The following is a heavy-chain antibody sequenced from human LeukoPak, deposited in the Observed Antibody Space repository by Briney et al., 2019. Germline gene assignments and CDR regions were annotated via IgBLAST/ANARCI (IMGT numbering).Heavy chain of an antibody. Sequence: GGSLRLSCAASGFTFSSYGMHWVRQAPGKGLEWVAVIWYDGSNKYYADSVKGRFTISRDNSKSTLYLQMNSLRAEDTAVYYCAKDVGSYYDFWSGYYTPDYFDYWGQGTLVTVSS. V-gene: IGHV3-33*06. CDR3: AKDVGSYYDFWSGYYTPDYFDY. CDR2: IWYDGSNK. J-gene: IGHJ4*02. CDR1: GFTFSSYG. D-gene: IGHD3-3*01.